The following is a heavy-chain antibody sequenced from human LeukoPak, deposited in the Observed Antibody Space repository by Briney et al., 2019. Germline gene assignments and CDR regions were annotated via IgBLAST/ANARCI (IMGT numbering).Heavy chain of an antibody. CDR3: ARTSPTSHFDL. D-gene: IGHD3-16*01. CDR2: INGEVSRS. CDR1: GFTLTTYW. V-gene: IGHV3-74*01. Sequence: PGQSLRLSCAVYGFTLTTYWTHWVSQAPGGCLVWVSLINGEVSRSNYAGSVTGRFSIYRDNARNTLYLQMNSLRAEDTALYYCARTSPTSHFDLWGQGTLVTVSS. J-gene: IGHJ4*02.